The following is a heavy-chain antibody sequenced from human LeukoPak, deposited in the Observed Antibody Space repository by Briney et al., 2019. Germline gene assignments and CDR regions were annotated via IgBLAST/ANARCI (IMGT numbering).Heavy chain of an antibody. Sequence: SVKVSCKASGGTFSSYAISWVRQAPGQGLEWMGRIIPILGIANYAQEFQGRVTITADKSTSTAYMELSSLRSEDTAVYYCARDLGGSRYYYGMDVWGQGTTVTVSS. CDR1: GGTFSSYA. J-gene: IGHJ6*02. D-gene: IGHD2-15*01. V-gene: IGHV1-69*04. CDR3: ARDLGGSRYYYGMDV. CDR2: IIPILGIA.